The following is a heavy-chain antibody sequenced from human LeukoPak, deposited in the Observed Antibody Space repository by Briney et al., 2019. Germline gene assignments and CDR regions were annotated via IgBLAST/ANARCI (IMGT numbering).Heavy chain of an antibody. Sequence: GGSLRLSCAASGFTFSSYAMSWVRQAPGKGLEWVSAISGSGGSTYYADSVKGRFTISRDNSKNTLYLQMNSLRAEDTAVYYCAKDPTHYDFWSGYPPLYGMDVWGQRTTVTVSS. V-gene: IGHV3-23*01. D-gene: IGHD3-3*01. CDR3: AKDPTHYDFWSGYPPLYGMDV. CDR1: GFTFSSYA. CDR2: ISGSGGST. J-gene: IGHJ6*02.